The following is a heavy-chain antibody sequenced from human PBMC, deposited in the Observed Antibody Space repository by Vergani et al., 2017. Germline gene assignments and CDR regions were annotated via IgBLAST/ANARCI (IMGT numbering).Heavy chain of an antibody. D-gene: IGHD6-19*01. Sequence: EVQLVESGGGLVKPGGSLRLSCAASGFTFSSYSMNWVRQAPGKGLEWVSSISSSSSYIYYADSVKGRFTISRDNAKNSLYLQMNSLGAEDTAVYYCAGANSSGWYFDYWGQGTLVTVSS. J-gene: IGHJ4*02. CDR3: AGANSSGWYFDY. CDR2: ISSSSSYI. CDR1: GFTFSSYS. V-gene: IGHV3-21*01.